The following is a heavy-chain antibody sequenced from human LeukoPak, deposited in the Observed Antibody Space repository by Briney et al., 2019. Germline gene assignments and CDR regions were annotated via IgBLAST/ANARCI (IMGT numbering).Heavy chain of an antibody. D-gene: IGHD4-23*01. CDR2: ISSSGSDI. Sequence: GGSLRLSCTTSGFTFSTYNMNWVRQAPGKGLEWVSFISSSGSDIYYADSVKGRFTISRDNAKNSLYLQMNSLGADDTAVYYCAKPLAVVTSNYYGMDVWGQGTTVTVSS. CDR1: GFTFSTYN. CDR3: AKPLAVVTSNYYGMDV. J-gene: IGHJ6*02. V-gene: IGHV3-21*04.